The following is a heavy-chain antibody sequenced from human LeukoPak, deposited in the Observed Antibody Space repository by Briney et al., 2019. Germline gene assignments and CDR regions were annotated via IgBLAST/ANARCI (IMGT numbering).Heavy chain of an antibody. CDR2: LSSSGSAF. J-gene: IGHJ2*01. V-gene: IGHV3-48*03. Sequence: GGSLRLSCEDSGFTFRSYEMNWVRQAPGKGLEWIAYLSSSGSAFSYADSVKGRFTTARDNPKNTLYLQMNSLRLEDTAVYYCAREALRYFDLWGRGTLVTVSS. CDR1: GFTFRSYE. CDR3: AREALRYFDL. D-gene: IGHD3-9*01.